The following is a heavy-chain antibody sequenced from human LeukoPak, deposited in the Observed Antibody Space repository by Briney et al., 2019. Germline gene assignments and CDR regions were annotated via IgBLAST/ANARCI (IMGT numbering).Heavy chain of an antibody. CDR3: ARGGYSSSWYYYYYMDV. Sequence: PGRSLRLACAASGFTVSRHWMSWVSLAPGKWLGWVANIKQDGREKYYVDSVKGRFTISRDNAKNSLYLQMNSPRAEDTAVYYCARGGYSSSWYYYYYMDVWGKGTTVTVSS. CDR2: IKQDGREK. CDR1: GFTVSRHW. V-gene: IGHV3-7*01. D-gene: IGHD6-13*01. J-gene: IGHJ6*03.